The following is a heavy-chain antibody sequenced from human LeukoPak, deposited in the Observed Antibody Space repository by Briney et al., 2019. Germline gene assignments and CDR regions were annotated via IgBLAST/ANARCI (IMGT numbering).Heavy chain of an antibody. CDR2: ISGSGGST. J-gene: IGHJ5*02. CDR3: AKALGYCSTTSCYNWFDP. V-gene: IGHV3-23*01. CDR1: GFTVSSNY. D-gene: IGHD2-2*01. Sequence: GGSLRLSCAASGFTVSSNYIWVRQAPGKGLEWVSAISGSGGSTYYADSVKGRFTISRDNSKNTLYLQMNSLRAEDTAVYYCAKALGYCSTTSCYNWFDPWGQGTLVTVSS.